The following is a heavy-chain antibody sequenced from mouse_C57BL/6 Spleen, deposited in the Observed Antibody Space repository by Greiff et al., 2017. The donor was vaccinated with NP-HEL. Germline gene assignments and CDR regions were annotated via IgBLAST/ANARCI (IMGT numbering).Heavy chain of an antibody. CDR3: ARDWDYFDY. D-gene: IGHD4-1*01. V-gene: IGHV1-19*01. Sequence: EVQLQQSGPVLVKPGASVKMSCKASGYTFTDYYMNWVKQSHGKSLEWIGVINPYNGGTSYNQKFKGKATLTVDKSSSTAYMELNSLTSEDSAVYYCARDWDYFDYWGQGTTLTVSS. CDR1: GYTFTDYY. J-gene: IGHJ2*01. CDR2: INPYNGGT.